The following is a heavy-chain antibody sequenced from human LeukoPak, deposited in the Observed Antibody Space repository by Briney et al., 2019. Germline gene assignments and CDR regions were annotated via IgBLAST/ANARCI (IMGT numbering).Heavy chain of an antibody. V-gene: IGHV3-7*05. CDR1: GFTFSNYW. D-gene: IGHD1-26*01. CDR2: IKQDGSEK. Sequence: GGSLRLSCAASGFTFSNYWMTWVRQAPGKGLEWLANIKQDGSEKYYLDSVQGRFTISRDNARNSLYLQMNSLRGDDTAVYYCARGTIVGAVDYWGQGTLVTVSS. J-gene: IGHJ4*02. CDR3: ARGTIVGAVDY.